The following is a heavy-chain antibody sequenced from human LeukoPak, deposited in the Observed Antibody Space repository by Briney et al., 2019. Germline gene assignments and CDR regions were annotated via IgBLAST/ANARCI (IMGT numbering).Heavy chain of an antibody. CDR1: GGTFSSYA. V-gene: IGHV1-69*06. D-gene: IGHD5-18*01. J-gene: IGHJ6*03. CDR3: ARGGYSYGYTYYYYYMDV. CDR2: IIPIFGTA. Sequence: SVKVSCKASGGTFSSYAISWVRQAPGQGLEWMGGIIPIFGTANYAQKFQGRVTITADKSTSTAYMELSSLRSEDTAVYYCARGGYSYGYTYYYYYMDVWGKGTTVTISS.